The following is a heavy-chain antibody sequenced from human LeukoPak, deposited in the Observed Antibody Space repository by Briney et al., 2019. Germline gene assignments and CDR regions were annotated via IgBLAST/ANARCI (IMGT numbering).Heavy chain of an antibody. CDR1: GFTFDDYA. D-gene: IGHD3-22*01. CDR3: AKDKYDSSGYYSWHAFDI. CDR2: ISWNSGSI. Sequence: GGSLRLSCAASGFTFDDYAVHWVRQAPGKGLEWVSGISWNSGSIGYADSVKGRFTISRDNAKNSLYLQMNSLRAEDTALYYCAKDKYDSSGYYSWHAFDIWGQGTMVTVSS. J-gene: IGHJ3*02. V-gene: IGHV3-9*01.